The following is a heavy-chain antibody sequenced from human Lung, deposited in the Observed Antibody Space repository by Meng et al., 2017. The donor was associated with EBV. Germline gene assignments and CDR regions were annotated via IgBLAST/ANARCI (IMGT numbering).Heavy chain of an antibody. CDR1: GFTFSDSA. V-gene: IGHV3-73*02. D-gene: IGHD4-17*01. CDR2: IGSKPNNYAT. CDR3: ARPVLDYGDHYPFHY. J-gene: IGHJ4*02. Sequence: VRLVEYGGDLVQPGGSLKVSCAASGFTFSDSAIHWVRQASGKGLEWIGRIGSKPNNYATAYAASVKGRFTISRDESTNAAYLQMNSLKREDTAVYYCARPVLDYGDHYPFHYWGQGTLVTVSS.